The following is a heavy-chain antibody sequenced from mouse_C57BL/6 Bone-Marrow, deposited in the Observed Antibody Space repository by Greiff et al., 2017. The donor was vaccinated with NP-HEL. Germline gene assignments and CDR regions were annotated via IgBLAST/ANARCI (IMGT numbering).Heavy chain of an antibody. V-gene: IGHV1-15*01. CDR2: IDPETGGT. J-gene: IGHJ1*03. D-gene: IGHD1-1*01. Sequence: QVQLQQSGAELVRPGASVTLSCKASGYTFTDYEMHWVKQTPVNGLEWIGAIDPETGGTAYNQKFKGKAILTADKSSITAYMELRSLTSEDSAVYYCTVLRYSYFDVWGTGTTVTVSS. CDR1: GYTFTDYE. CDR3: TVLRYSYFDV.